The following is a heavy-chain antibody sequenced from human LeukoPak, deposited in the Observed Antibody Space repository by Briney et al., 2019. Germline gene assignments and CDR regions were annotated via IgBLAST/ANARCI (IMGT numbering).Heavy chain of an antibody. V-gene: IGHV3-23*01. CDR1: GFTLSSYA. D-gene: IGHD2-15*01. Sequence: GGSLRLSCAASGFTLSSYAMSWVRQAPGKGLEWVSAISGSGGSTYYADSVKGRFTISRDNSKNTLYLQMNSLRAEDTAVYYCAKSVSCGSCYPPREYYYYGMDVWGQGTTVTVSS. J-gene: IGHJ6*02. CDR3: AKSVSCGSCYPPREYYYYGMDV. CDR2: ISGSGGST.